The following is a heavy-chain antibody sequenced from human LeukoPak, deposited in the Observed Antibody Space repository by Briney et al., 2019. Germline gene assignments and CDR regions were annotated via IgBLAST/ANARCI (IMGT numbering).Heavy chain of an antibody. V-gene: IGHV3-48*04. CDR2: IDSSSSTI. CDR1: GFTFSIYS. CDR3: ARDQASGWPFYGMDV. D-gene: IGHD6-19*01. J-gene: IGHJ6*02. Sequence: PGGSLRLSCAASGFTFSIYSMNWVRQAPGKGLEWASYIDSSSSTIYYADSVKGRFTISRDNAKNSLYLQMSSLRAEDTAVYYCARDQASGWPFYGMDVWGQGTTVTVSS.